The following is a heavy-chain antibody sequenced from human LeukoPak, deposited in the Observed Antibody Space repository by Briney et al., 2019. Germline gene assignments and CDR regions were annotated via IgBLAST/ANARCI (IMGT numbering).Heavy chain of an antibody. Sequence: GGSLRLSCTASGFTFGDYAMNWVRQAPGKGLEWVGFIRSKAYGGPTEYAASVKGRFTISRDDSKSIAYLQMNSLKTEDTAVYYCTRVIVATKDYWGQGTLVTVSS. J-gene: IGHJ4*02. D-gene: IGHD5-12*01. CDR1: GFTFGDYA. CDR3: TRVIVATKDY. V-gene: IGHV3-49*04. CDR2: IRSKAYGGPT.